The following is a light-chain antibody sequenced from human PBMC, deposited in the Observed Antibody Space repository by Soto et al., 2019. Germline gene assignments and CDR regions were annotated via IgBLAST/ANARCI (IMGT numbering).Light chain of an antibody. CDR1: QGIGSY. V-gene: IGKV1-9*01. J-gene: IGKJ2*01. CDR2: AAS. Sequence: IQLTQSPSSLSASVGDRVTITCRASQGIGSYFAWYQQKPGKAPKLLIYAASTLRSGVPSRFSGSGSGTDFTLTISSLQPEDFATYYCHQHNSYPYTFGQGTKLEIK. CDR3: HQHNSYPYT.